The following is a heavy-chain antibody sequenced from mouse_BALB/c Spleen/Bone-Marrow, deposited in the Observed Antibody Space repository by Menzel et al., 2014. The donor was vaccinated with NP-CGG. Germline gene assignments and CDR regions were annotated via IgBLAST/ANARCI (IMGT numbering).Heavy chain of an antibody. Sequence: LQQSGAELVKPGASMKMSCKASGYTFTSYNLHWIKQTPGQGLEWIGAIYPGNGDTSYNQRFKGKATLTTDKSSNTAYMQLSNLTSEDSAVYYCARERRSHFDHWGQGSPLTVSS. J-gene: IGHJ2*01. CDR1: GYTFTSYN. V-gene: IGHV1-12*01. CDR3: ARERRSHFDH. CDR2: IYPGNGDT.